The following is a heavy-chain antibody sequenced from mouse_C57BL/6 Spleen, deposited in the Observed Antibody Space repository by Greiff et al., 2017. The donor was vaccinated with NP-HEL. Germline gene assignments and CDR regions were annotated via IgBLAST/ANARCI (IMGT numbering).Heavy chain of an antibody. V-gene: IGHV1-82*01. CDR3: ARSQGSAWFAY. D-gene: IGHD3-2*02. Sequence: QVQLQQSGPELVKPGASVKISCKASGYAFSSSWMNWVKQRPGKGLEWIGRIYPGDGDTNYNGKFKGKATLTADKSSSTAYMQLSSLTSEDSAVYFCARSQGSAWFAYWGQGTLVTVSA. CDR2: IYPGDGDT. CDR1: GYAFSSSW. J-gene: IGHJ3*01.